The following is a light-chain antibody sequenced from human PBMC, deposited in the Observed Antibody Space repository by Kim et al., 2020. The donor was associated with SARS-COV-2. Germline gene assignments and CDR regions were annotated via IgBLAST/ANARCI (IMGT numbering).Light chain of an antibody. J-gene: IGKJ4*01. CDR3: QQYYSTPQT. CDR1: QSVLYSSNNKNY. V-gene: IGKV4-1*01. CDR2: WAS. Sequence: ATINCKSRQSVLYSSNNKNYLAWYQQKPGQPPKLLIYWASTRESGVPDRFSGSGSGTDFTLTISSLQAEDVAVYYCQQYYSTPQTFGGGTKVDIK.